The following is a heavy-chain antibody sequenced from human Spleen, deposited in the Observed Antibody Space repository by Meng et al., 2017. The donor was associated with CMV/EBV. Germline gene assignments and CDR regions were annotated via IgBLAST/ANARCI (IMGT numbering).Heavy chain of an antibody. CDR1: GFNFDDYT. J-gene: IGHJ5*02. Sequence: GGSLRLSCVASGFNFDDYTMHWVRQAPGKGLEWVALIAWDDGFIYEAESVKGRFTISRDNSKNTLYLQMNSLRAEDTAIYYCAKLVLPIVVAPFAMGNWFDPWGQGTLVTVSS. CDR3: AKLVLPIVVAPFAMGNWFDP. V-gene: IGHV3-43*01. D-gene: IGHD2-2*01. CDR2: IAWDDGFI.